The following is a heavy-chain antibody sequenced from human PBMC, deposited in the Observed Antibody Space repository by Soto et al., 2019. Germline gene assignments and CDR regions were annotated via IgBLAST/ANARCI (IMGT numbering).Heavy chain of an antibody. J-gene: IGHJ4*02. Sequence: PGGSLRLSCAASGFTFSSYNMNWVRQAPGKGLEWVSYISSSSTIYYADSVKGRFTISRDNAQNSLFLQMNSLRDEDTAVYYCARDSPSSSGYYFYFHYWGQGTLVTVSS. CDR1: GFTFSSYN. CDR3: ARDSPSSSGYYFYFHY. CDR2: ISSSSTI. D-gene: IGHD3-22*01. V-gene: IGHV3-48*02.